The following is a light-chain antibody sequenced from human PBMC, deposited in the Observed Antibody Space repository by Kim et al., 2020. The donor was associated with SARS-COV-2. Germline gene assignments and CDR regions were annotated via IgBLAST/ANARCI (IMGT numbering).Light chain of an antibody. V-gene: IGKV1-27*01. CDR2: AAS. J-gene: IGKJ1*01. CDR3: QKYNSAPWT. Sequence: ASVGDKVTLAGRASQGISNYLAWYQQKPGKLPDLLIYAASTLKSRVPSRCGGSRSGTDFTLNINSLQPEDVATYYCQKYNSAPWTFGQGTKVDIK. CDR1: QGISNY.